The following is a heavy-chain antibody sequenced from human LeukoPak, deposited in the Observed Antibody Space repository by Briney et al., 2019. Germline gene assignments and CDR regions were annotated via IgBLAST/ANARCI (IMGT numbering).Heavy chain of an antibody. Sequence: GGSLRLSCAASGFTFSSYSMNWVRQAPGKGLEWVSSISSSSSYIYYADSVKGRFTISRDNAKNSPYLQMNSLRAEDTAVYYCARDLHGDYDAFDIWGQGTMVTVSS. J-gene: IGHJ3*02. CDR2: ISSSSSYI. V-gene: IGHV3-21*01. D-gene: IGHD4-17*01. CDR1: GFTFSSYS. CDR3: ARDLHGDYDAFDI.